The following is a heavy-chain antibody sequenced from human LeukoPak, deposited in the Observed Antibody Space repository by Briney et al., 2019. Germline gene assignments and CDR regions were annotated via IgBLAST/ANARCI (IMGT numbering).Heavy chain of an antibody. Sequence: PGGSLRLSCVASGFTFTSHALNSVRPAPEKGLERGSPISGSCERRHYVDCVKGRLTISRDNSKNVVYLQMNSLRAEDTAVYYCAKRYYSDTSGCLVSINYWAQRTLVTVSS. CDR2: ISGSCERR. V-gene: IGHV3-23*01. CDR3: AKRYYSDTSGCLVSINY. D-gene: IGHD3-22*01. CDR1: GFTFTSHA. J-gene: IGHJ4*02.